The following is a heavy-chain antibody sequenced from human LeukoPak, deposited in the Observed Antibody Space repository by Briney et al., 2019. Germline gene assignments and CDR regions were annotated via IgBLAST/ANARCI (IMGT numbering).Heavy chain of an antibody. J-gene: IGHJ4*02. CDR3: ARGNVESQQNYYFDY. D-gene: IGHD6-13*01. CDR1: GFTFSSYE. Sequence: GGSLRLSCAASGFTFSSYEMNWVRQAPGKGLEWVSYISSSGSTIYYADSVKGRFTISRDNAKNSLYLQMNSLRAEDTAVYYCARGNVESQQNYYFDYWAQGPLVTVSS. V-gene: IGHV3-48*03. CDR2: ISSSGSTI.